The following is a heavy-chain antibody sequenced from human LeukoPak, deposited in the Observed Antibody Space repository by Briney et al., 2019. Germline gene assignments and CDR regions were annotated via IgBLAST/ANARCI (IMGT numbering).Heavy chain of an antibody. CDR2: IYSGGST. J-gene: IGHJ6*02. V-gene: IGHV3-66*01. CDR3: ARDRGIAAAGPTKNKNYYYYGMDV. D-gene: IGHD6-13*01. CDR1: GFTVSSNY. Sequence: GGSLRLSCAASGFTVSSNYMSWVRQAPGKGLEWVSVIYSGGSTYYADSVKGRFTISRDNSKNTLYLQMNSLRAEDAAVYYCARDRGIAAAGPTKNKNYYYYGMDVWGQGTTVTVSS.